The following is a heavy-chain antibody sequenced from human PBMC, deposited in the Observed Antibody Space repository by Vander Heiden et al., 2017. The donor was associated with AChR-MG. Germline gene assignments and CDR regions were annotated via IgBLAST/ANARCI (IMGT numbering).Heavy chain of an antibody. D-gene: IGHD6-19*01. Sequence: QVQLVQSGAEVKKPGSSVKVSCKASGGTFSSYAISWVRQAPGQGLEWMGGIIPIFGTANYAQKFQGRVTITADESTSTAYMELSSLRSEDTAVYYCARNRRVLGVAGTSPHFDYWGQGTLVTVSS. CDR3: ARNRRVLGVAGTSPHFDY. V-gene: IGHV1-69*01. CDR2: IIPIFGTA. J-gene: IGHJ4*02. CDR1: GGTFSSYA.